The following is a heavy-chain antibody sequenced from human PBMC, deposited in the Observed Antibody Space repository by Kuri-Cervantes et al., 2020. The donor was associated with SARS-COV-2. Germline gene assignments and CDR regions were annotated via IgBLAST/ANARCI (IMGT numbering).Heavy chain of an antibody. Sequence: SETLSLTCSVSGGSINSGRYYWSWVCQPPGKGLEWIGYISYRGYTHYNPSLKSRASISLDASKNQFSLQLASVTAADTAVFFCAREVVVVPAASYFDNWGQGTLVTVSS. CDR3: AREVVVVPAASYFDN. J-gene: IGHJ4*02. V-gene: IGHV4-30-4*01. D-gene: IGHD2-21*01. CDR1: GGSINSGRYY. CDR2: ISYRGYT.